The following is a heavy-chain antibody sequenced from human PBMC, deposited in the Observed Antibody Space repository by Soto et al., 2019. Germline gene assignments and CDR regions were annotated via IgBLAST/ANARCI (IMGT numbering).Heavy chain of an antibody. CDR2: IYSGGST. D-gene: IGHD2-15*01. CDR1: GFAFRSHG. CDR3: ARTCSGGTCSFDY. J-gene: IGHJ4*02. V-gene: IGHV3-66*01. Sequence: PGGSLRLSCAASGFAFRSHGMSWVRQAPGKGLEWVSVIYSGGSTYYADSVKGRFTISRDNSENTLYLQMNSLRAEDTAVYYCARTCSGGTCSFDYWGQGTLVTVSS.